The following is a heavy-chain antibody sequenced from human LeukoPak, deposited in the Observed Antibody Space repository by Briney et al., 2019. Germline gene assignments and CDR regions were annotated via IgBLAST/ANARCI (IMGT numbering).Heavy chain of an antibody. CDR2: ITGSGGST. CDR3: ARDERLLSFLK. Sequence: PGGSLRLSCAASGFTFSNYAMSWVRQAPGKGLEWVSSITGSGGSTYYADSVKGRFTISTDNSKNTLYLQMNSLRAEDTAIYYCARDERLLSFLKWGQGTLVTVSS. J-gene: IGHJ4*02. V-gene: IGHV3-23*01. D-gene: IGHD3-3*01. CDR1: GFTFSNYA.